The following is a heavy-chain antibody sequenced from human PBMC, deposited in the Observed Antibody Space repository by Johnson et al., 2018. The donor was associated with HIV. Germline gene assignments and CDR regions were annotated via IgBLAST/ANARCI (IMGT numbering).Heavy chain of an antibody. CDR1: GFTFSSYG. V-gene: IGHV3-30*03. J-gene: IGHJ3*02. CDR3: AREELEPDVFDS. Sequence: VQLVESGGGVVQPGRSLRLSCAASGFTFSSYGMHWVRQAPGKGLEWVALISYDGTNKYYADSVKGRFTISRDNSKNTLYLQMNSLRAEETGVYYCAREELEPDVFDSWGQGTMVTVSS. CDR2: ISYDGTNK. D-gene: IGHD1-1*01.